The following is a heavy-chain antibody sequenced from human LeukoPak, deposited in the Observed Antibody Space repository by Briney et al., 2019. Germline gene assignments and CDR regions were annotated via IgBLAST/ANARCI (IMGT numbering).Heavy chain of an antibody. CDR3: ARGPFGSIFGVVRGGGFDP. J-gene: IGHJ5*02. V-gene: IGHV3-30-3*01. D-gene: IGHD3-3*01. CDR2: ISYDGSNK. CDR1: GFTFSSYA. Sequence: GGSLRLSCAASGFTFSSYAMHWVRQAPGKGLEWVAVISYDGSNKYYADSVKGRFTISGDNSKNTLYLQMNSLRAEDTAVYYCARGPFGSIFGVVRGGGFDPWGQGTLVTVSS.